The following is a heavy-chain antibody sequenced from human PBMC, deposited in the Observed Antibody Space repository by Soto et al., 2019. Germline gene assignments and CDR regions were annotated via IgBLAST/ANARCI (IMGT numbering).Heavy chain of an antibody. CDR3: ARQARPTPMLRGAITTNNCFDP. J-gene: IGHJ5*02. CDR1: GYSFTSYW. Sequence: PGESLKISCKGSGYSFTSYWISWVRQMPGKGLEWMGRIDPSDSYTNYSPSFQGHVTISADKSISTAYLQWSSLKASDTAMYYCARQARPTPMLRGAITTNNCFDPWGQGTLVTVSS. D-gene: IGHD3-10*01. V-gene: IGHV5-10-1*01. CDR2: IDPSDSYT.